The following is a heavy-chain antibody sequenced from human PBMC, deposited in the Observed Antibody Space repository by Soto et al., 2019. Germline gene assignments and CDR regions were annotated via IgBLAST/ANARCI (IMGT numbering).Heavy chain of an antibody. CDR1: GYTFTSYD. V-gene: IGHV1-8*01. CDR3: ARIGSGSVVTVAGRYYYYYYMDV. CDR2: MNPSSGNT. D-gene: IGHD2-15*01. Sequence: GASVKVSCKASGYTFTSYDINWVRQATGQGLEWMGWMNPSSGNTGYAQKFQGRVTMTRNASISTAYMELSSLRSEDTAVYYCARIGSGSVVTVAGRYYYYYYMDVWGKGTTVTVSS. J-gene: IGHJ6*03.